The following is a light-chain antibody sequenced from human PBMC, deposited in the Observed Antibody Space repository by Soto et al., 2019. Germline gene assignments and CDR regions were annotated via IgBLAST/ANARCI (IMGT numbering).Light chain of an antibody. CDR2: DAF. Sequence: EIVMTQSPATLSVSPGERVTLSCRASQSINTNLAWYQQKSGQAPSLLIYDAFTRATGIPARFSGSGSGTEFTHTISSLQSEDFAVYYCQQYYDWPPYTFGQGTKLEIK. CDR3: QQYYDWPPYT. V-gene: IGKV3-15*01. J-gene: IGKJ2*01. CDR1: QSINTN.